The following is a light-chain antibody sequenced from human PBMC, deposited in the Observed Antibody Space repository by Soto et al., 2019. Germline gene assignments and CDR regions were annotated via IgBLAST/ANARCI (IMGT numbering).Light chain of an antibody. J-gene: IGKJ1*01. V-gene: IGKV3-15*01. CDR2: GAS. Sequence: EIVMTQSPATLSVSPGERATLSCRASQSVSSNLAWYQQKPGQAPRLLIYGASTRATGVPVRFSGSGSGTEFTLTISSLQSEDFAVYYCQHYNNWPPWTFGQGTQVDIK. CDR1: QSVSSN. CDR3: QHYNNWPPWT.